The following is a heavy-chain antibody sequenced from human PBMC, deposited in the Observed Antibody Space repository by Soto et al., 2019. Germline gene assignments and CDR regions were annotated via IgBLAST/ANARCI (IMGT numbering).Heavy chain of an antibody. V-gene: IGHV4-39*01. CDR2: IYYSGST. J-gene: IGHJ5*02. Sequence: SETRSLTCTVSGGSISSSSYYWGWIRQPPGKGLEWIGSIYYSGSTYYNPSLKSRVTISVDTSKNQFSLKLSSVTAADTAVYYCASLSRRYCTNGVCPHPWGQGTLVTVSS. D-gene: IGHD2-8*01. CDR3: ASLSRRYCTNGVCPHP. CDR1: GGSISSSSYY.